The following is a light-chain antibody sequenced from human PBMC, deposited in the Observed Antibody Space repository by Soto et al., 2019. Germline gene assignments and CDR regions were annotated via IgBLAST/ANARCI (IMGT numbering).Light chain of an antibody. CDR2: DAS. CDR3: QQYEDYWS. V-gene: IGKV1-5*01. J-gene: IGKJ1*01. CDR1: QSISRL. Sequence: DIQMTQSPSTLSASVGDRVIIACRASQSISRLLAWYQQKPGKAPKLLIYDASSLESGVPSRFSGSGSGREFTLTISSLQPDDFASYYCQQYEDYWSFGQGTKVEI.